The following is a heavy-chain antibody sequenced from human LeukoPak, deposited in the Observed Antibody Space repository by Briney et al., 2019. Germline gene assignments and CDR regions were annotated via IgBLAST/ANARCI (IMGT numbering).Heavy chain of an antibody. CDR2: VSDSGNT. CDR3: ARQGDGGRAYDH. V-gene: IGHV4-39*01. J-gene: IGHJ4*02. D-gene: IGHD4-23*01. Sequence: SETLSLTCPVSAGSISSSSYYWGWIRQPPGKGLEWIGTVSDSGNTYYNPSLRSRVTISEDTSRSQFSLKLTSVTAADTAVYYCARQGDGGRAYDHWGQGTLVTVSS. CDR1: AGSISSSSYY.